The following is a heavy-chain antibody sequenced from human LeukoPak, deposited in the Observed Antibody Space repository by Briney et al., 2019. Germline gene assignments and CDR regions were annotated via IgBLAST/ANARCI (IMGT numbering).Heavy chain of an antibody. CDR1: GFTFSSYG. J-gene: IGHJ4*02. CDR2: IWYDGSNK. CDR3: ARPYDFWGGYLGY. V-gene: IGHV3-33*01. D-gene: IGHD3-3*01. Sequence: GGSLRLSCAASGFTFSSYGMHWVRQAPGKGLEWVAVIWYDGSNKYYADSVKGRFTISRDNSKNTLYLQMNSLRAEDTAVYYCARPYDFWGGYLGYWGQGTLVTVSS.